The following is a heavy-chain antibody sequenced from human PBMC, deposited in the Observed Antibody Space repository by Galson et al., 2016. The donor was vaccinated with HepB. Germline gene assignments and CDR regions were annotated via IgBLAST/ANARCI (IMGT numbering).Heavy chain of an antibody. CDR2: ISYDGSYK. CDR3: AGDWDGATAYTFDY. J-gene: IGHJ4*02. D-gene: IGHD2-21*01. V-gene: IGHV3-30-3*01. CDR1: GFIFSDYA. Sequence: SLRLSCAASGFIFSDYAMHWVRQAPGKGLEWVALISYDGSYKYYADSVKGRSTISRDNSMDTLYLQMNNLRAEDTAGYYCAGDWDGATAYTFDYWGQGTLVTVSS.